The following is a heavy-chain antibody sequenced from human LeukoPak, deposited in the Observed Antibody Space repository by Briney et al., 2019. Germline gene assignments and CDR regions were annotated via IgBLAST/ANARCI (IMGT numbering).Heavy chain of an antibody. CDR2: INGGGDST. CDR3: AKGGATAS. CDR1: GFTFSSYG. Sequence: HPGGSLRLSCAASGFTFSSYGMHWVRQAPGKGLEWVSIINGGGDSTYYADSVKGRFTISRDNSKNTLYLQMNSLRAEDTAVYYCAKGGATASWGQGTLVTVSS. D-gene: IGHD1-26*01. V-gene: IGHV3-23*01. J-gene: IGHJ5*02.